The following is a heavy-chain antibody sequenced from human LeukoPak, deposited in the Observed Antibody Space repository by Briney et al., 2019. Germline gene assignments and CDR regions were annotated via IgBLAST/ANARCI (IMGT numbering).Heavy chain of an antibody. CDR1: GFTFSSSA. D-gene: IGHD6-13*01. V-gene: IGHV3-23*01. CDR3: AKDVQDRPGIAAAQLVDY. Sequence: GGSLRLSCAASGFTFSSSAMSWVRQAPGKGLEWVSVISGSGGSTYYADSVKGRFTISRDNSKNTLYLQMNSLRAEDTAVYYCAKDVQDRPGIAAAQLVDYWGQGTLVTVSS. J-gene: IGHJ4*02. CDR2: ISGSGGST.